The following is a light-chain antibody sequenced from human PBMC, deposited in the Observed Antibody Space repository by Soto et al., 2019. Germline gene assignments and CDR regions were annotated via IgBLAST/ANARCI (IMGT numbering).Light chain of an antibody. CDR1: QSVSSN. J-gene: IGKJ5*01. CDR3: QQYNSWPPIT. CDR2: GAS. Sequence: EIVMTQSPATLSVSPGERATLSCRASQSVSSNLAWYQQKPGQAPRLLIYGASTRATGIPARFSGSGSGTEFTLTISSLQSEDFAVYYCQQYNSWPPITFVQGTRLEIK. V-gene: IGKV3-15*01.